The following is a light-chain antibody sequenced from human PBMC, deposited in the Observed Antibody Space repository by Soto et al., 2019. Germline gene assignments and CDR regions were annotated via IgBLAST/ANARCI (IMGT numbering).Light chain of an antibody. V-gene: IGKV3-20*01. J-gene: IGKJ5*01. CDR2: GAS. Sequence: EIVLTQSPGNLSLSPGERATLSCRASQSVSSSYLAWYQRKPGQAPRLLIYGASSRATGIPDRFSGSGSGTDFTLTISRLETEDFAVYYCQQYGSSPRTFGQGTRLEIK. CDR3: QQYGSSPRT. CDR1: QSVSSSY.